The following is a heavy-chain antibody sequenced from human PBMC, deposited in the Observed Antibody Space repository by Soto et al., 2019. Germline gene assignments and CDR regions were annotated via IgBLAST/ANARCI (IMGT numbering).Heavy chain of an antibody. CDR2: IIPILDIT. CDR1: GGTFSSYT. CDR3: ARDADIAVAGRGDYYYYMDV. D-gene: IGHD6-19*01. J-gene: IGHJ6*03. Sequence: SVKVSCKASGGTFSSYTISWVRQAPGQGLEWMGRIIPILDITNYAQKFQGRVTITADKSTSTVYMELSSLRSEDTAVFYCARDADIAVAGRGDYYYYMDVWGKGTTVTVSS. V-gene: IGHV1-69*04.